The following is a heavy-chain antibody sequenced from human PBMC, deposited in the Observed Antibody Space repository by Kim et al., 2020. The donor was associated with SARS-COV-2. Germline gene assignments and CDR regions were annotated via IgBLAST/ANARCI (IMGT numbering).Heavy chain of an antibody. J-gene: IGHJ6*02. Sequence: GGSLRLSCAASGFTFVNYAMHWVRQVPGKGLEWVSLISGDGGRTYYAGSVRGRFTISRDNIKNSLYLQMNDLRIEDTALYYCARWDGDTTGYYYHGLDVWGQGTTVGVSS. V-gene: IGHV3-43*02. CDR2: ISGDGGRT. D-gene: IGHD3-9*01. CDR1: GFTFVNYA. CDR3: ARWDGDTTGYYYHGLDV.